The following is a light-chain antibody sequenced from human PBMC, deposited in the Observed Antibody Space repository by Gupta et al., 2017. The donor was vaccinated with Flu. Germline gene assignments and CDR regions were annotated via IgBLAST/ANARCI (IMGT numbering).Light chain of an antibody. V-gene: IGKV3-20*01. J-gene: IGKJ4*01. Sequence: EIVLTQSPGTLSLSPGERATLSCRASQSVSRNYLAWYQQRPGQAPRLLIHAASTRATGIPDRFSGNGSGTDFTLTISRLEPEDFAVYYCQQDCSSVTFGGGTKVEIK. CDR2: AAS. CDR1: QSVSRNY. CDR3: QQDCSSVT.